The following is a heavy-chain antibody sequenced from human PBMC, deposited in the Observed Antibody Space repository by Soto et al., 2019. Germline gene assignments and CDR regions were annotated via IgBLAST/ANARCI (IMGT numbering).Heavy chain of an antibody. CDR3: ARDGAYYYGSGSQGGMDV. Sequence: EASVKVSCKASGYTFTSYGISWVRQAPGQGLEWMGWISAYNGNTNYAQKLQGRVTMTTDTSTSTAYMELRSLRSDDTAVYYCARDGAYYYGSGSQGGMDVWGQGTTVTVSS. V-gene: IGHV1-18*01. CDR1: GYTFTSYG. D-gene: IGHD3-10*01. J-gene: IGHJ6*02. CDR2: ISAYNGNT.